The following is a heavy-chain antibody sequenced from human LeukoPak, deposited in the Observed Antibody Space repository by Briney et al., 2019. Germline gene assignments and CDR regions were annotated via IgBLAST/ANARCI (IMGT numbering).Heavy chain of an antibody. CDR3: AKSFYERSGYYSN. V-gene: IGHV3-30*02. CDR1: GFTFSRYS. CDR2: IRYDGSNK. D-gene: IGHD3-22*01. J-gene: IGHJ4*02. Sequence: GGSLRLSCAASGFTFSRYSMNWVRQAPGKGLEWVAFIRYDGSNKYYADSVEGRFTISRDSSKNTLYVQMNSLRVEDTAVYYCAKSFYERSGYYSNWGQGTLVTVSS.